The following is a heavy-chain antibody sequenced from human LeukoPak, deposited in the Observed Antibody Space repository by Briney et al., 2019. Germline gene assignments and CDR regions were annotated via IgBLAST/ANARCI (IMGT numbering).Heavy chain of an antibody. V-gene: IGHV3-30*18. CDR3: AKDYYDSSGYYSAFDI. Sequence: PGRSLRLSCAASGFTFSSYGMHWVRQAPGKGLEWVAVISYDGSNKYYADSVKGRFTISRDNSKNTLYLQMSSLRAEDTAVYYCAKDYYDSSGYYSAFDIWGQGTMATVSS. D-gene: IGHD3-22*01. CDR2: ISYDGSNK. CDR1: GFTFSSYG. J-gene: IGHJ3*02.